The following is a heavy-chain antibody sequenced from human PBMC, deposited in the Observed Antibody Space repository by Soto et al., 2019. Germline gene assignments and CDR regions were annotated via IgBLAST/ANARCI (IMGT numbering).Heavy chain of an antibody. Sequence: SETLSLTCTVSGGSISSSYWSWIRQPPGKGLEWLAYIYDDGSANYNPSLKSRATISLDMSKNQFSLKLTSVTAADTAVYYCARDKYCSGGSCRKNWFDPWGQGTLVTSPQ. CDR2: IYDDGSA. V-gene: IGHV4-59*01. J-gene: IGHJ5*02. CDR1: GGSISSSY. D-gene: IGHD2-15*01. CDR3: ARDKYCSGGSCRKNWFDP.